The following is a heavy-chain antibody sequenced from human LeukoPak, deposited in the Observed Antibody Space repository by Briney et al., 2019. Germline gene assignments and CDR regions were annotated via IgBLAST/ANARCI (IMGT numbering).Heavy chain of an antibody. CDR1: GGSISSSSYY. V-gene: IGHV4-39*01. J-gene: IGHJ4*02. Sequence: SETLSLTCTVSGGSISSSSYYWGWIRQPPGKGLEWIGSIYYSGSTYYNPSLKSRVTISVDTSKNQFSLKLSSVTAADTAVYYCARRFVWELLGLDYFDYWGQGTLVTVSS. D-gene: IGHD1-26*01. CDR2: IYYSGST. CDR3: ARRFVWELLGLDYFDY.